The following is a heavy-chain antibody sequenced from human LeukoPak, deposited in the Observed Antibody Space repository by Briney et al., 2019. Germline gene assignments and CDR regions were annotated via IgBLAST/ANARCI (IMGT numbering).Heavy chain of an antibody. D-gene: IGHD3-10*01. J-gene: IGHJ4*02. V-gene: IGHV4-34*01. Sequence: SETLSLTCAVYGGSFSGYYWSWIRQPPGRGLEWIGEINHSGSTNYNPSLKSRVTISVDTSKNQFSLKLSSVTAADTAVYYCARGQNRYYPSAYYFDYWGQGTLVTVSS. CDR3: ARGQNRYYPSAYYFDY. CDR1: GGSFSGYY. CDR2: INHSGST.